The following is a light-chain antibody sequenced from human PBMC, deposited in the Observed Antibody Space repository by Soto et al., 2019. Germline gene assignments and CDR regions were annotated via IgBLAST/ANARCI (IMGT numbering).Light chain of an antibody. CDR2: AAS. CDR3: QQYYSYPRT. Sequence: AIRMTQSPSSLSASTGDRVTITCRASQGISSYLAWYQQKPGKAPKLLIYAASTLQSGVPSRFSGSGSGTDFTFTISCLQSEDFATYYCQQYYSYPRTFGGGTKVDIK. V-gene: IGKV1-8*01. J-gene: IGKJ4*01. CDR1: QGISSY.